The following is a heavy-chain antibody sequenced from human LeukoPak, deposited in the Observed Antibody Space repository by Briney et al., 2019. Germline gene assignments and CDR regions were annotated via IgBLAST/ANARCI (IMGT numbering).Heavy chain of an antibody. CDR3: ARRDKLRYGDAFDM. CDR1: GGSISSYY. V-gene: IGHV4-59*08. J-gene: IGHJ3*02. CDR2: IYYSGST. Sequence: SETLSLTCTVSGGSISSYYWSWIRQPPGKGLEWIGYIYYSGSTNYNPSLKSRVTMSVDTSKNHFSLKLSSVTAADTAVYYCARRDKLRYGDAFDMWGQGTMVTVSS. D-gene: IGHD1-14*01.